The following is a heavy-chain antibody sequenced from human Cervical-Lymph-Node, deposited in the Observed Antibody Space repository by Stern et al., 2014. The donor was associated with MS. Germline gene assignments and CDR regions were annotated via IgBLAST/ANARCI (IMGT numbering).Heavy chain of an antibody. CDR3: ARDQAYGSGRGGFDP. Sequence: QVQLVQSGGGGKKPGASVKVSCKAAGDTFTSYYMHWVRQAPGQGLEWMGIINPSGGSTSYAQKFQGRVTMTRDTSTSTVYMELSSLRSEDTAVYYCARDQAYGSGRGGFDPWGQGTLVTVSS. CDR2: INPSGGST. CDR1: GDTFTSYY. D-gene: IGHD3-10*01. V-gene: IGHV1-46*01. J-gene: IGHJ5*02.